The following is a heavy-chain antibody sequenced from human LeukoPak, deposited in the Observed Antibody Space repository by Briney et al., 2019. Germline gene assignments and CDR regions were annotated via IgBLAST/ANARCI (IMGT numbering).Heavy chain of an antibody. CDR3: ARESHETREDY. CDR1: GYTFTSYG. D-gene: IGHD1-1*01. J-gene: IGHJ4*02. V-gene: IGHV1-18*01. Sequence: ASVTVSCKASGYTFTSYGISWVRQAPGQGLEWMGWISANNGDTDYPPKLQDRVTMTTDTYTSTAYMGLRSLRSDDTAMYYCARESHETREDYWGQGTLVTVSS. CDR2: ISANNGDT.